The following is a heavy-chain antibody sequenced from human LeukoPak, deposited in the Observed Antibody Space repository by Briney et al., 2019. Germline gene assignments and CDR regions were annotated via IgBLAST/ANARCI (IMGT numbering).Heavy chain of an antibody. Sequence: GASVKVSCKASGYTFTSYAMNWVRQAPGQGLEWMGWINTNTGNPTYAQGFTGRFVFSLDTSVSTAYLQISSLKAEDTAVYYCARIFDSSDWYDLFDYWGQGTLVTVSS. CDR2: INTNTGNP. D-gene: IGHD6-19*01. J-gene: IGHJ4*02. CDR1: GYTFTSYA. V-gene: IGHV7-4-1*02. CDR3: ARIFDSSDWYDLFDY.